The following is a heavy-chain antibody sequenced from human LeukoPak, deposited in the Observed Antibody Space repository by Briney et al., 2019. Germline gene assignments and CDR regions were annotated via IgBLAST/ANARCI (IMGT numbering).Heavy chain of an antibody. J-gene: IGHJ6*02. Sequence: PSETLSLTCTVSGGSISSGDYYWSWIRQPPGKGLEWIGYIYYSGSTYYNPSLKSRVTISVDTSKNQFSLKLSSVTAADTAVYYCARVRAAANYYYYGMDVWGQGTTVTVSS. D-gene: IGHD6-13*01. V-gene: IGHV4-30-4*08. CDR3: ARVRAAANYYYYGMDV. CDR2: IYYSGST. CDR1: GGSISSGDYY.